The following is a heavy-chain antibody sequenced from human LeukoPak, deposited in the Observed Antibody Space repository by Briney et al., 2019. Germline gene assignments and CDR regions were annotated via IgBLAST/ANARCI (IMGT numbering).Heavy chain of an antibody. Sequence: PGGSLRLSCAASGFTFSSYSMNWVRQAPGKGLEWVSSISSSSSYIYYADSVKGRFTISRDNAKNSLYLQMNSLRAEDTAVYYCARDRNTAMGNFDYWGQGTLVTVSS. CDR3: ARDRNTAMGNFDY. D-gene: IGHD5-18*01. CDR1: GFTFSSYS. J-gene: IGHJ4*02. V-gene: IGHV3-21*01. CDR2: ISSSSSYI.